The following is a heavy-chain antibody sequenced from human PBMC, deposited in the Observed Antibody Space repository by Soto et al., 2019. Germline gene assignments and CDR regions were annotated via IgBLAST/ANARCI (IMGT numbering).Heavy chain of an antibody. D-gene: IGHD2-15*01. CDR2: IYYSGST. J-gene: IGHJ6*02. Sequence: SDTLSLACTVSGGSISSGGYYWSWIRQHPGKGLEWIGYIYYSGSTYYNPSLKSRVTISVDTSKNQFSLKLSSVTAADTAVYYCARDRSYCSGGSCYHDGKKGLYYYGMDVWGQGTTVTVSS. V-gene: IGHV4-31*03. CDR1: GGSISSGGYY. CDR3: ARDRSYCSGGSCYHDGKKGLYYYGMDV.